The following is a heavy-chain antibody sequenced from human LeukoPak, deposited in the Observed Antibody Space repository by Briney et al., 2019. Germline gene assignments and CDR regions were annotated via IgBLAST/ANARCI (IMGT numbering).Heavy chain of an antibody. D-gene: IGHD2-15*01. J-gene: IGHJ4*02. V-gene: IGHV6-1*01. CDR2: TYYRSKWYN. CDR1: GDSVSSNSAA. CDR3: ARDYVRGGGYCSGGSCYLTQDYFDY. Sequence: SQTLSLTCAISGDSVSSNSAAWNWIRQSPSRGLEWLGRTYYRSKWYNDYAVSVKSRITINPDTSKNQFSLQLNSVTPEDTAVYYCARDYVRGGGYCSGGSCYLTQDYFDYWGQGTLVTVSS.